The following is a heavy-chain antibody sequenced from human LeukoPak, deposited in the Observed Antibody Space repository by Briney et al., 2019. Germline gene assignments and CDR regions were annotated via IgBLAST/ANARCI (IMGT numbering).Heavy chain of an antibody. CDR3: ARGPDFWSGRNWFDP. D-gene: IGHD3-3*01. J-gene: IGHJ5*02. CDR1: GGSISSSSYY. V-gene: IGHV4-39*01. Sequence: SETLSLTCTVSGGSISSSSYYWGWIRQPPGKGLEWIGSIYYSGSTYYNPSLKSRVTISVDTSKNQFSLKLSSVTAADTAVYYCARGPDFWSGRNWFDPWGQGTLVTVSS. CDR2: IYYSGST.